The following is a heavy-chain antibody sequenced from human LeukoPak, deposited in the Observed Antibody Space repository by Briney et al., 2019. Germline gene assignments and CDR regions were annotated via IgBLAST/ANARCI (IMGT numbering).Heavy chain of an antibody. CDR2: IHYDGNT. J-gene: IGHJ4*02. CDR3: ARHSLNNYGSYY. CDR1: GGSISSSTYS. Sequence: SETLSLTCTASGGSISSSTYSWTWIRQPPGKGLEWIGSIHYDGNTYYKPSLKSRVTISVDTSKIQFSLRLSSATAADMATYYCARHSLNNYGSYYWGQGTLVTVSS. D-gene: IGHD5-24*01. V-gene: IGHV4-39*01.